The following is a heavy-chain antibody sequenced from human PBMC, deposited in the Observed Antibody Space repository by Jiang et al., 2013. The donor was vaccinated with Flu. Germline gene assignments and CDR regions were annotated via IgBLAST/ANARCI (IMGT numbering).Heavy chain of an antibody. CDR1: GYTFTSYY. D-gene: IGHD1-26*01. CDR3: ARVPTGGWELIVFDY. J-gene: IGHJ4*02. CDR2: INPSGGST. V-gene: IGHV1-46*01. Sequence: GAEVKKPGASVKVSCKASGYTFTSYYMHWVRQAPGQGLEWMGIINPSGGSTSYAQKFQGRVTMTRDTSTSTVYMELSSLRSEDTAVYYCARVPTGGWELIVFDYWGQGTLVTVSS.